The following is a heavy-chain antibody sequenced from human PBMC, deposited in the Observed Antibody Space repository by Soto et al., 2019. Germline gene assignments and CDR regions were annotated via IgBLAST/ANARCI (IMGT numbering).Heavy chain of an antibody. CDR1: GYTFTSYY. V-gene: IGHV1-46*03. D-gene: IGHD2-15*01. CDR2: VNPSGGST. J-gene: IGHJ1*01. Sequence: GASVKVSCKASGYTFTSYYMHWVRQAPGQGLEWMGIVNPSGGSTSYAQKFQGRVTMTRDTSTSTVYMELSSLRSEDTAVYYCARGYCSGGSCYSDRVYFQHWGQGTLVTVSS. CDR3: ARGYCSGGSCYSDRVYFQH.